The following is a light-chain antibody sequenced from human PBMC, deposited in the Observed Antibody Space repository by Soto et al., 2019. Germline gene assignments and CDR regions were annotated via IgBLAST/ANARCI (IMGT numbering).Light chain of an antibody. CDR1: NIGSKS. Sequence: SYELTQPPSVSVAPGKTARITCGGNNIGSKSVHWYQQKPGQAHRLVISYDNDRPSGIPERFSGSDSGDTATLTISRVEVGDEADYYCQVWDSSSDHVVFGGGTKVTVL. J-gene: IGLJ3*02. V-gene: IGLV3-21*04. CDR3: QVWDSSSDHVV. CDR2: YDN.